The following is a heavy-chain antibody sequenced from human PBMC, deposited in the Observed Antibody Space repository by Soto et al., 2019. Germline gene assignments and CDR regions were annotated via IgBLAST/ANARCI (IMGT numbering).Heavy chain of an antibody. CDR2: ISSGGTNT. V-gene: IGHV3-23*01. D-gene: IGHD1-26*01. J-gene: IGHJ4*02. CDR3: VFRVGRDY. CDR1: GFTFSTYA. Sequence: EVQLLESGGGLLQPGGSLRLSCAASGFTFSTYATSWVRQAPGRGLEWVSAISSGGTNTYYADSVKGRFTISRDNSKNPLYLQMNSLRAEDTAVYYCVFRVGRDYWGQGTLVTVSS.